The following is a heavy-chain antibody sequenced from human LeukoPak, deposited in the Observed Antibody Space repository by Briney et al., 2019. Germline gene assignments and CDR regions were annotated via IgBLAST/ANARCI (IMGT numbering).Heavy chain of an antibody. CDR3: ARHDDYWSGYTNAAGY. CDR2: IKRDGSEK. J-gene: IGHJ4*02. V-gene: IGHV3-7*01. D-gene: IGHD3-3*01. Sequence: SRGSPRLSCAVSGFHSRSHLMIWVRQAPGKSLEWMANIKRDGSEKCYVASVKGRFTISRDLAKNSLDLEMNSLRAEDTAVYYCARHDDYWSGYTNAAGYWGQGTLVIVSS. CDR1: GFHSRSHL.